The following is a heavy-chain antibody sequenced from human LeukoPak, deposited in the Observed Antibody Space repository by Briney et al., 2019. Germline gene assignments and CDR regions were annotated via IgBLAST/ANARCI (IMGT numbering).Heavy chain of an antibody. J-gene: IGHJ3*02. CDR3: ARYRRPSIVVVPAASKAFDI. D-gene: IGHD2-2*01. CDR2: IYYSGST. V-gene: IGHV4-39*07. CDR1: GGSISSSSYY. Sequence: SETLSLTCTVSGGSISSSSYYWGWIRQPPGKGLEWIGSIYYSGSTYYNPSLKSRVTISVDKSKNQFSLKLSSVTAADTAVYYCARYRRPSIVVVPAASKAFDIWGQGTMVTVSS.